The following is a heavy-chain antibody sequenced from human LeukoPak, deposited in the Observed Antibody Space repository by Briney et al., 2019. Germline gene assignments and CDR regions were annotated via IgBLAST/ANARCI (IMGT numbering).Heavy chain of an antibody. J-gene: IGHJ3*02. V-gene: IGHV3-7*01. D-gene: IGHD5-18*01. CDR1: GFTFSSYW. CDR2: IKQDGSEK. Sequence: GGSLRLSCAASGFTFSSYWMSWVRQAPGKGLEWVANIKQDGSEKYYVDSVKGRFTISRDNAKNSLYLQMNSLRAEDTAVYYCAREERYSYGYDDAFDIWGQGTMVTVSS. CDR3: AREERYSYGYDDAFDI.